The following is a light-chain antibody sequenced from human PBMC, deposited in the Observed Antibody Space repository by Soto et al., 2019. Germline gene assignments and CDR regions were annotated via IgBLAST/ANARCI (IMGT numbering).Light chain of an antibody. J-gene: IGLJ1*01. CDR3: SSYTSSSTLYV. V-gene: IGLV2-14*01. CDR1: SSDVGGYNY. CDR2: DVS. Sequence: QSALTQPASVSGSPGQSITISCTGTSSDVGGYNYVSWYQQHPGKAPKLMIYDVSNRPSGVSNRFSGSKSGNTASLTISGIQAEDVADYYCSSYTSSSTLYVFGTGTKLTVL.